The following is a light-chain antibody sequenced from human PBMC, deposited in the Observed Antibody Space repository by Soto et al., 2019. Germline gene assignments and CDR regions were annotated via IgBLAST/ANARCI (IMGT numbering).Light chain of an antibody. J-gene: IGKJ1*01. CDR3: QQYNNLPPDRT. V-gene: IGKV3-15*01. CDR2: GAS. Sequence: EIVMTQSPATLSVSPGERATLSCRASQSVSSNLAWYQQKPGQAPRLLIYGASTRATGIPARFSGSGSGTEFTLTLSSLQSEDFAIYFCQQYNNLPPDRTFGQGTKVEIK. CDR1: QSVSSN.